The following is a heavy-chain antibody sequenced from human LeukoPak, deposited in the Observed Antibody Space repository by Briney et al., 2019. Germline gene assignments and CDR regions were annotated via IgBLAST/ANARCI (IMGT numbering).Heavy chain of an antibody. V-gene: IGHV4-39*01. J-gene: IGHJ4*02. D-gene: IGHD4-17*01. Sequence: SETLSLICTVSGGSISSGSYHWGRIRQPPGKGLDWIGSIYYSGSTYHNPSLKSRVTISVDTSKNQFSLNLTSVTAADTAVYYCARQKYTVTTYDYWGQGTLVTVSS. CDR3: ARQKYTVTTYDY. CDR2: IYYSGST. CDR1: GGSISSGSYH.